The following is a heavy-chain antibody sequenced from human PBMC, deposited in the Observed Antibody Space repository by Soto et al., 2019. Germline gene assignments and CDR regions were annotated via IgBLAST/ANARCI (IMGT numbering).Heavy chain of an antibody. V-gene: IGHV3-33*01. Sequence: PGGSLRLSCAASGLAFSSYGMHWVRQGPGKGLGWVAVIWYEGSNKYYAGSVKGRFTISRDTSKNTLYLRMNSLRAADTAAYYCARDDRACRGGSCNYYDNWGQGTLVTVSS. CDR3: ARDDRACRGGSCNYYDN. J-gene: IGHJ4*02. CDR1: GLAFSSYG. CDR2: IWYEGSNK. D-gene: IGHD2-15*01.